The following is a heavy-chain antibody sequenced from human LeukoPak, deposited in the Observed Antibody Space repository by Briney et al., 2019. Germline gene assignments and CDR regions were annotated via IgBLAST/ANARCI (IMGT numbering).Heavy chain of an antibody. CDR1: GFTFDDYA. CDR2: ISWNSGSI. J-gene: IGHJ6*02. D-gene: IGHD4-17*01. Sequence: GGSLRLSCAASGFTFDDYAMHWVRQAPGKGLEWVSGISWNSGSIGYADSVKGRFTISRDNAKNSLYLQMNSLRAEDTALYYCARPRTTVTTSGMDVWGQGTTVTVSS. CDR3: ARPRTTVTTSGMDV. V-gene: IGHV3-9*01.